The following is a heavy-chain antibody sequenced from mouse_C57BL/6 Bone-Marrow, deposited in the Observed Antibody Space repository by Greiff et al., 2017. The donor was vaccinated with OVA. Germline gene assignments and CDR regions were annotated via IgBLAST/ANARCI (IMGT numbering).Heavy chain of an antibody. CDR2: ISDGGSYT. CDR1: GFTFSSYA. Sequence: EVQLVESGGGLVKPGGSLKLSCAASGFTFSSYAMSWVRQTPEKRLEWVATISDGGSYTYYPDNVKGRFTISRDNAKNNLYLQMSHLKSEDTAMYYCAREVCAWFAYWGQGTLVTVSA. J-gene: IGHJ3*01. V-gene: IGHV5-4*01. CDR3: AREVCAWFAY.